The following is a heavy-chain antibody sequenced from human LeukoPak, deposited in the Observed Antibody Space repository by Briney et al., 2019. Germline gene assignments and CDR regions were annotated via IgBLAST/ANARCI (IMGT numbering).Heavy chain of an antibody. Sequence: GVSLRLSCAASGFTFNNYAMSWVRQAPGKGLEWVSAMSGGGDTTYYADSVKGRFTISRDNSKNTLYLQMNSLRAEDTAVYYCARGYVSLGYFDYWGQGTLVSVSS. D-gene: IGHD2-15*01. CDR1: GFTFNNYA. CDR3: ARGYVSLGYFDY. V-gene: IGHV3-23*01. J-gene: IGHJ4*02. CDR2: MSGGGDTT.